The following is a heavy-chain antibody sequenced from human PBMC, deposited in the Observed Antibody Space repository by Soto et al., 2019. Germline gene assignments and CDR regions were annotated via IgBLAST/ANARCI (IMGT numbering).Heavy chain of an antibody. CDR2: ISWNSGSI. CDR3: AKAKYMAGVFDY. J-gene: IGHJ4*02. V-gene: IGHV3-9*01. CDR1: GFTFDDYA. Sequence: GGSLRLSCAASGFTFDDYAMHWVRQAPGKGLEWVSGISWNSGSIGYADSVKGRFTISRDNAKNSLYLQMNSLRAEDTALYYCAKAKYMAGVFDYWGQGTLVTVSS. D-gene: IGHD6-19*01.